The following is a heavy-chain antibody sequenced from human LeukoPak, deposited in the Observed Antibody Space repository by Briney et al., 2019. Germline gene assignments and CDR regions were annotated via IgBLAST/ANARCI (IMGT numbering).Heavy chain of an antibody. CDR3: ASKYCSGGSCLDY. CDR2: INPSAGST. J-gene: IGHJ4*02. Sequence: ASVKVSCKASGYTFTSYYMHWVRQAPGQGLEWVGIINPSAGSTSYARKFQGRVTMTRDTSTSTVYMELSSLRSEDTAVYYCASKYCSGGSCLDYWGQGTLVTVSS. D-gene: IGHD2-15*01. CDR1: GYTFTSYY. V-gene: IGHV1-46*01.